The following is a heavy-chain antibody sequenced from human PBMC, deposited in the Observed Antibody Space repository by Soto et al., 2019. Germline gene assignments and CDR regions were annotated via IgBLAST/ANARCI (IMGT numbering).Heavy chain of an antibody. D-gene: IGHD3-22*01. Sequence: QVQLVESGGGVVQPGRSLRLSCAASGFTFSAYGIHWVRQAPGKGLEWVAGISHDGSNTNYADSVKGRFTFSRDNYKDTVYQQMNSLRAEETDVYYCAKDTYYYSRSGYYVFDSWGQGTLVTVSS. CDR2: ISHDGSNT. CDR1: GFTFSAYG. CDR3: AKDTYYYSRSGYYVFDS. V-gene: IGHV3-30*18. J-gene: IGHJ4*02.